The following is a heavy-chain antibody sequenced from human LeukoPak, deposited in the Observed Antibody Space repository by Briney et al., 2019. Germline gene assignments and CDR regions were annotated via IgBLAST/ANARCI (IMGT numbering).Heavy chain of an antibody. CDR3: ARSERFLDDFDY. Sequence: PGGSLRLSCVASGFTFSRNAMSWVRQAPGKGLEWVSGISGDGGSTYYADAVKGRFTISRDSSRNTLYLQMNSLRAEDTAVYYCARSERFLDDFDYRGQGTLVTVSS. CDR2: ISGDGGST. D-gene: IGHD3-3*01. CDR1: GFTFSRNA. J-gene: IGHJ4*02. V-gene: IGHV3-23*01.